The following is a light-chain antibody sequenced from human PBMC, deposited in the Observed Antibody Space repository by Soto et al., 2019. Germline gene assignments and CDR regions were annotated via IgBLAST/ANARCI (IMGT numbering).Light chain of an antibody. CDR2: AAS. CDR3: QQLNRFPRT. J-gene: IGKJ1*01. Sequence: DIQLTQSPSFLSASVGDRVIITCRASQDISSYLAWYQQRPGKVPRFLTHAASTLQSGVPSRFSAARSGTTFTLTISSLQPEDIATYYCQQLNRFPRTFGQGTKVEV. CDR1: QDISSY. V-gene: IGKV1-9*01.